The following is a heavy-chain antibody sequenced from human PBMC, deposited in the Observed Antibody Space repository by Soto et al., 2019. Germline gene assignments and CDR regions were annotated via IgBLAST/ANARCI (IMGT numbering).Heavy chain of an antibody. CDR3: ARGNTFYYGSGSYHA. CDR2: INHSGST. V-gene: IGHV4-34*01. CDR1: GGSFSGYY. Sequence: SETLSLTCAVYGGSFSGYYWSWIRQPPGKGLEWIGEINHSGSTNYNPSLKSRVTISVDTSKNQFSLKLSSVTAADTAVYYCARGNTFYYGSGSYHAWGQGTLVTVSS. D-gene: IGHD3-10*01. J-gene: IGHJ4*02.